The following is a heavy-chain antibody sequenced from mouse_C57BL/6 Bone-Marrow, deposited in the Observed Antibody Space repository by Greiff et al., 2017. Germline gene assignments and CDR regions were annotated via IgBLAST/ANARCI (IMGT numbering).Heavy chain of an antibody. CDR3: LYSNFVAY. V-gene: IGHV14-4*01. CDR1: GFNIKDDY. D-gene: IGHD2-5*01. Sequence: EVKLQESGAELVRPGASVKLSCTASGFNIKDDYMHWVKQRPEQGLEWIGWIDPENGDTEYASKFQGKATITADTSSNTAYLQLSSLTSEDTAVYYCLYSNFVAYWGQGTLVTVSA. J-gene: IGHJ3*01. CDR2: IDPENGDT.